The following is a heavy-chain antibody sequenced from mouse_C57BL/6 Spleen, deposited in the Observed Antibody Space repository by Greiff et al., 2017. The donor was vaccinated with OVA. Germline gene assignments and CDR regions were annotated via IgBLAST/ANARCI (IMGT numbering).Heavy chain of an antibody. CDR1: GYTFTSYW. CDR3: ARDDYANWFAD. V-gene: IGHV1-59*01. Sequence: QVQLQQPGAELVRPGTSVKLSCKASGYTFTSYWMHWVKQRPGQGLEWIGVIDPSDSYTNYNQKFKGKATLTVDTSSSTAYMQLRSLTSEDSAVYCCARDDYANWFADWGQGTLVTVSA. D-gene: IGHD2-4*01. CDR2: IDPSDSYT. J-gene: IGHJ3*01.